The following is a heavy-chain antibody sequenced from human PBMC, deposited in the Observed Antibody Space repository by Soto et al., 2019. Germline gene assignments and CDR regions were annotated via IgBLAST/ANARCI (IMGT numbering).Heavy chain of an antibody. J-gene: IGHJ6*02. Sequence: EVQLVESGGGLVKPGGSLRLSCAASGFTFSSYSMNWVRQAPGKGLEWVSSISSSSSYIYYADSVKGRFTISRDNAKNSLYLQKNSLRAEDTAVYYCARSLGYCSGGSCYSDYGMYVWGQGTTVTVSS. CDR1: GFTFSSYS. CDR3: ARSLGYCSGGSCYSDYGMYV. CDR2: ISSSSSYI. D-gene: IGHD2-15*01. V-gene: IGHV3-21*01.